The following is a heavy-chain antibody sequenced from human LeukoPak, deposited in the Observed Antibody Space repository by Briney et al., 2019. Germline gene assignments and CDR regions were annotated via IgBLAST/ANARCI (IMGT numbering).Heavy chain of an antibody. V-gene: IGHV1-8*03. CDR3: ARVAGSIDY. D-gene: IGHD6-19*01. CDR1: GYTFTSYD. Sequence: ASVTVSCKASGYTFTSYDINWVRQASGQGPEWMGWINLKSGYTGYAQKFQGRVTITRDTSISTAYMELSSLRSEDTAVYYCARVAGSIDYWGQGTLVTVSS. J-gene: IGHJ4*02. CDR2: INLKSGYT.